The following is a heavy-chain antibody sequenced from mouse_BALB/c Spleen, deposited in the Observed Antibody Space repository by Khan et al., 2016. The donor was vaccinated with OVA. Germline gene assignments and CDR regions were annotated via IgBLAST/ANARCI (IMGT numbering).Heavy chain of an antibody. V-gene: IGHV9-3-1*01. CDR2: INTYTGEP. Sequence: LKQSGPEVKKPGETVKISCKASGHTFTKFGMNWVKQAPGKGLKWMGWINTYTGEPTYADDFNGRFAFSLETSASTAYLQINNLKNEDTATYFCARPPYFSYVLDNWGQGTSVTVSS. CDR1: GHTFTKFG. CDR3: ARPPYFSYVLDN. J-gene: IGHJ4*01. D-gene: IGHD2-10*01.